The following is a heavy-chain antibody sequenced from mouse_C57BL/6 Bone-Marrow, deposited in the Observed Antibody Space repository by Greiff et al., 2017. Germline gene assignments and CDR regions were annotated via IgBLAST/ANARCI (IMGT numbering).Heavy chain of an antibody. D-gene: IGHD1-1*01. J-gene: IGHJ2*01. CDR2: IDPEDGDT. CDR1: GFNIKDYY. V-gene: IGHV14-1*01. Sequence: VQLQQSGAELVRPGASVKLSCTASGFNIKDYYMHWVKQRPEQGLEWIGRIDPEDGDTEYAPKFQGKATMTADTSSNTAYLQLSSLTSEDSAVYYCARKGYYGSSPPDYWGQGTTLTVSS. CDR3: ARKGYYGSSPPDY.